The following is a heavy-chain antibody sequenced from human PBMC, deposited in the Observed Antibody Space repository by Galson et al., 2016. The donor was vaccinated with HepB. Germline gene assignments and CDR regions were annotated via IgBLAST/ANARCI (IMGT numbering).Heavy chain of an antibody. D-gene: IGHD3-9*01. CDR1: GFTFSSCA. V-gene: IGHV3-23*01. Sequence: SLRLSCAASGFTFSSCAMTWVRQAPGRGLEWVSAISANGITTYYADSVKDRFVISRDNSKNTLFLQIKSLRAEDTAVYYCAQHWGYQRLTDYPPPDAFDVWGQGTQVAVSS. J-gene: IGHJ3*01. CDR3: AQHWGYQRLTDYPPPDAFDV. CDR2: ISANGITT.